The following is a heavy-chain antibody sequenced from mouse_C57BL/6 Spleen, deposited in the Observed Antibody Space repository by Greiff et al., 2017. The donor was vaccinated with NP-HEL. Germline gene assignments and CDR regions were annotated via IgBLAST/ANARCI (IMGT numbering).Heavy chain of an antibody. V-gene: IGHV14-4*01. CDR1: GFNIKDDY. D-gene: IGHD1-1*01. Sequence: VQLQQSGAELVRPGASVKLSCTASGFNIKDDYMHWVKQRPEQGLEWIGWIDPENGDTEYASKFQGKATITADTSSNTAYLQLSSLTSEDTAVYYCTRITTVVALRPYWGQGTLVTVSA. CDR3: TRITTVVALRPY. CDR2: IDPENGDT. J-gene: IGHJ3*01.